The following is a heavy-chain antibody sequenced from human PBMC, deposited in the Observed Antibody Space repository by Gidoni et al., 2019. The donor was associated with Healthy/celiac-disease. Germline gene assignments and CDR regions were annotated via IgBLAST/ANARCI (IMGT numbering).Heavy chain of an antibody. CDR1: GFTFSSYW. J-gene: IGHJ4*02. CDR3: ARDYTNYDFWSGYFLDY. D-gene: IGHD3-3*01. CDR2: ITSDGSST. V-gene: IGHV3-74*01. Sequence: EVQLVESGGGLVQPGGSLRLSCAASGFTFSSYWMHWFRQAPGKGLVWVSRITSDGSSTSYADSVKGRFTISRDNAKNTLYLQMNSLRAEDTAVYYCARDYTNYDFWSGYFLDYWGQGTLVTVSS.